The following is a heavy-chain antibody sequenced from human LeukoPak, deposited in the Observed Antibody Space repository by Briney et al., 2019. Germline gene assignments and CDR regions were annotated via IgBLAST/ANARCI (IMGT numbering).Heavy chain of an antibody. Sequence: AETLSLTCTVSGGSISSYYWNWIRQPPGKGLEWIGYFYYSGSTNYNPSLKSRVTISVDTSKNQFSLKLSSVTAADTAVYYCARGADSSGYYSIFYFDYWGQGTLVTASS. D-gene: IGHD3-22*01. V-gene: IGHV4-59*01. CDR1: GGSISSYY. CDR2: FYYSGST. J-gene: IGHJ4*02. CDR3: ARGADSSGYYSIFYFDY.